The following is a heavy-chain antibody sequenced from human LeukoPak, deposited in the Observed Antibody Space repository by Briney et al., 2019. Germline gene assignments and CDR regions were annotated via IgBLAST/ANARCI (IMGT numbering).Heavy chain of an antibody. CDR1: GGSISSSGYY. V-gene: IGHV4-31*03. D-gene: IGHD2-15*01. CDR3: AREGYCSGGSCYFDY. CDR2: IYYSGST. Sequence: SETLSLTCTVSGGSISSSGYYWSWIRQHPGKGLEWIGYIYYSGSTYYNPSLKSRVTISVDTSKNQFSLKLSSVTAADTAVYYCAREGYCSGGSCYFDYWGQGTLVTVSS. J-gene: IGHJ4*02.